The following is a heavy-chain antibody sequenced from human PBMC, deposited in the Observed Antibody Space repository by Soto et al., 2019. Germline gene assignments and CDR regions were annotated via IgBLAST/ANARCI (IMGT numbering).Heavy chain of an antibody. CDR3: ARDLTPAAMMAFDY. CDR2: ISAYNGNT. D-gene: IGHD2-2*01. CDR1: GYTFTSYG. J-gene: IGHJ4*02. Sequence: GASVKVSCKASGYTFTSYGISWVRQAPGQGLEWMGWISAYNGNTNYAQKLQGRVTMTTDTSTSTAYMELRSLRSDDTAVYYCARDLTPAAMMAFDYWGQGTLVTVSS. V-gene: IGHV1-18*01.